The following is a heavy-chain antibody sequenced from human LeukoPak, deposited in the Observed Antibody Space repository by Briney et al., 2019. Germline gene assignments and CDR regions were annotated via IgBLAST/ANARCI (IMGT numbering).Heavy chain of an antibody. J-gene: IGHJ4*02. CDR2: IYYSGST. D-gene: IGHD4-17*01. Sequence: SETLSLTCTVSGGSISSGGYYWSWIRQHPGKGLEWIGYIYYSGSTYYNPSLKSRVTISVDTSKNQFSLKLSSVTAADTAVYYCARGAVTTLVYLDYWGQGTLVTVSS. V-gene: IGHV4-31*03. CDR3: ARGAVTTLVYLDY. CDR1: GGSISSGGYY.